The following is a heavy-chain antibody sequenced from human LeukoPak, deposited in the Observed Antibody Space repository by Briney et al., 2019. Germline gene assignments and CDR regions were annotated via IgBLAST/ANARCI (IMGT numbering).Heavy chain of an antibody. V-gene: IGHV3-21*04. J-gene: IGHJ4*02. CDR2: ISSSSSYI. CDR1: GFTFSSYS. CDR3: AKVWQGGGTYYTGGGLDS. Sequence: PGGSPRLSCAASGFTFSSYSMNWVRQAPGKGLEWVSSISSSSSYIYYADSVKGRFTISRDNSKNTLYLQMNSLRDEDTAVYYCAKVWQGGGTYYTGGGLDSWGQGTLVTVSS. D-gene: IGHD1-26*01.